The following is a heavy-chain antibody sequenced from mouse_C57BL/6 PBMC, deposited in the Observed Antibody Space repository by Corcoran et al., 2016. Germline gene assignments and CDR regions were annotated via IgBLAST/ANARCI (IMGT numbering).Heavy chain of an antibody. CDR3: ARWDSFYGGFAMDY. CDR1: GYTFTDYY. V-gene: IGHV1-26*01. D-gene: IGHD2-12*01. Sequence: EVQLQQTGPELVKPGASVKISCKASGYTFTDYYMNWVKQSHGKSLEWIGDINPNNGGTSYNQKFKGKATLTVDKSSSTAYMELRSLTSEDSAVYYCARWDSFYGGFAMDYWGQGTSVTVSS. CDR2: INPNNGGT. J-gene: IGHJ4*01.